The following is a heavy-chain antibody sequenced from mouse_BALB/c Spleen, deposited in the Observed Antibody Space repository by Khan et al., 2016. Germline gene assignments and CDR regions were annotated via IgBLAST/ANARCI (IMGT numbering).Heavy chain of an antibody. J-gene: IGHJ3*01. CDR3: ARGAY. CDR1: GYTFSSYW. CDR2: ILPGSGTT. Sequence: QVQLQQSGAELMKPGASVKMSCKASGYTFSSYWIEWVKQRPGHGLEWIGEILPGSGTTNYNENFKVKATFTADTSSNTAYMQLSTLTSEDSAVYYCARGAYWGQGTLVTASA. V-gene: IGHV1-9*01.